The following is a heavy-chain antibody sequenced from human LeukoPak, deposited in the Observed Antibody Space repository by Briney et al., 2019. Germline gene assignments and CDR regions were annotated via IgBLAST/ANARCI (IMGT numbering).Heavy chain of an antibody. V-gene: IGHV5-51*01. J-gene: IGHJ5*02. CDR2: IYPGDSDT. Sequence: GESLQISCQGSGYSFTSYWIGWVRQMPGKGLEWMGIIYPGDSDTRYSPSFQGQVTISADKSISTAYLQWSSLKASDTAMYYCARQVAAAGTSWFDPWGRGTLVTVSS. CDR3: ARQVAAAGTSWFDP. D-gene: IGHD6-13*01. CDR1: GYSFTSYW.